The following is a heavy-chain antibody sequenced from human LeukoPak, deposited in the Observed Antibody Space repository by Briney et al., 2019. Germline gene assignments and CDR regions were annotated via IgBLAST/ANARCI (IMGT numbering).Heavy chain of an antibody. CDR2: IYYSGST. J-gene: IGHJ4*02. Sequence: SETLSLTCTVSGGSISSSSYYWGWIRQPPGKGLEWIGSIYYSGSTYYNPSLKSRITISVDTSKNHFSLKLSSVTAADTAVYYCARAFGYSSGRTLDYWGQGTLVTVSS. CDR3: ARAFGYSSGRTLDY. D-gene: IGHD6-19*01. CDR1: GGSISSSSYY. V-gene: IGHV4-39*02.